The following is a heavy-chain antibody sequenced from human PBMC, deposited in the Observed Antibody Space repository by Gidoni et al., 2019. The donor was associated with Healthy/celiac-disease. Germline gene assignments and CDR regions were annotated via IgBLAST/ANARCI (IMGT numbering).Heavy chain of an antibody. CDR1: GGPFSSYA. V-gene: IGHV1-69*06. CDR2: IIHILGTA. CDR3: AREAGRGGYYYGMDV. J-gene: IGHJ6*04. Sequence: QVQLVQSGAEVRKPGSSVTVSCNASGGPFSSYAISWVRQAPGQGLEWMGGIIHILGTANYAQKFQGRVTITADKSTSTAYMELSSLRSEDTAVYYCAREAGRGGYYYGMDVWGKGTTVTVSS. D-gene: IGHD3-10*01.